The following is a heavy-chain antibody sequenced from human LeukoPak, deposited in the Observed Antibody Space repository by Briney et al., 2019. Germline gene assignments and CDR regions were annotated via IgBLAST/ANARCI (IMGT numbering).Heavy chain of an antibody. D-gene: IGHD1-26*01. CDR1: GGTFRSYA. J-gene: IGHJ6*02. V-gene: IGHV1-69*13. Sequence: SVKVSCKPSGGTFRSYAVSWVRQAPGRGLEWMGRIIPSFDTANYAQNFQGRVTIVADEPTGTVYMELTSLRSEDTATYFCARGRSAYYTMDVWGQGTTVTVSS. CDR3: ARGRSAYYTMDV. CDR2: IIPSFDTA.